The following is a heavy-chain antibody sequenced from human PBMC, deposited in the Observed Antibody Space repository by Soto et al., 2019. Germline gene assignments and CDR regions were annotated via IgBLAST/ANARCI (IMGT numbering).Heavy chain of an antibody. CDR2: IYYSGST. D-gene: IGHD4-17*01. CDR1: GGSIRDYF. V-gene: IGHV4-59*01. J-gene: IGHJ6*02. Sequence: SETLSLTCTVSGGSIRDYFWTWIRQPPGKGLEWIGYIYYSGSTDYNPSLKSRVTISVDTSKNQFSLNLSSVTAADTAVYYCARDLRFQGHDYADYLGYGMDVWAQGTTVTVSS. CDR3: ARDLRFQGHDYADYLGYGMDV.